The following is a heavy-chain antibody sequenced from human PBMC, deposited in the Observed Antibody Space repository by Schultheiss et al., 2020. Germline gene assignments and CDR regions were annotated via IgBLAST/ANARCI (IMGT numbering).Heavy chain of an antibody. CDR2: ISSSSSYI. V-gene: IGHV3-21*03. J-gene: IGHJ4*02. CDR3: ARAIAVAGMRFYFDY. Sequence: GGSLRLSCAASGFTFSSYSMNWVRQAPGKGLEWVSSISSSSSYIYYADSVKGRFTISRDNAKSSLYLQMNSLRAEDTAVYYCARAIAVAGMRFYFDYWGQGILVTVSS. CDR1: GFTFSSYS. D-gene: IGHD6-19*01.